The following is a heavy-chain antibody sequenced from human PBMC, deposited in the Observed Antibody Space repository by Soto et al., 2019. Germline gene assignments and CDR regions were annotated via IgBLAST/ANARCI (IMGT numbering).Heavy chain of an antibody. CDR3: ARDPVTMVRGGHYGMDV. D-gene: IGHD3-10*01. J-gene: IGHJ6*02. V-gene: IGHV3-48*03. Sequence: GGSLRLSCAASGFTFSSYEMNWVRQAPGKGLEWVSYISSSGSTIYYADSVKGRFTISRDNAKNSLYLQMNSLRAEDTAVYYCARDPVTMVRGGHYGMDVWGQGTTVTVSS. CDR2: ISSSGSTI. CDR1: GFTFSSYE.